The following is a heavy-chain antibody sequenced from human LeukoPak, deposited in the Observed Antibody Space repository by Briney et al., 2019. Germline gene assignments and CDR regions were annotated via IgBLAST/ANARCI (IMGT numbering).Heavy chain of an antibody. J-gene: IGHJ3*02. CDR3: ARGKSSTSPTFDI. CDR2: INPNSGGT. Sequence: ASVKVSCKXSGYTFTGYYMHWVRQAPGQGLEWMGRINPNSGGTNYSQKFQGRVTMTRDTSISTAYMELSRLRSDDTAVYYCARGKSSTSPTFDIWGQGTMVTVSS. V-gene: IGHV1-2*06. D-gene: IGHD2-2*01. CDR1: GYTFTGYY.